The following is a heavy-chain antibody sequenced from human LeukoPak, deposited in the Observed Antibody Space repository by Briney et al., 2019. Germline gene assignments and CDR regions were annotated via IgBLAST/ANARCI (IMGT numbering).Heavy chain of an antibody. Sequence: GGSLRLSCAASGFTFTNYAMTWVRQAPGKGLEWVSTISASGGSTYYADSVKGRFTISRDNSETTLYLQMNSLRAEDTAVHYCVKNSDYGASSLTIWGQGTVVTVSA. CDR2: ISASGGST. J-gene: IGHJ3*02. CDR1: GFTFTNYA. CDR3: VKNSDYGASSLTI. V-gene: IGHV3-23*01. D-gene: IGHD3-16*01.